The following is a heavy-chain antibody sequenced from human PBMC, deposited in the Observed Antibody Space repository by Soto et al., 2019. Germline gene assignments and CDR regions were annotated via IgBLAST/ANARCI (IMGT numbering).Heavy chain of an antibody. J-gene: IGHJ4*02. D-gene: IGHD5-12*01. CDR1: GFTFSSYS. V-gene: IGHV3-21*01. CDR3: AKDTDGGYAAH. Sequence: PGGSLRLSCAASGFTFSSYSMNWVRQAPGKGLEWVSSISSSGSNKYYADSVKGRFTISRDNSKNTLYLQMNSLRAEDTAVYYCAKDTDGGYAAHWGQGTLVTVSS. CDR2: ISSSGSNK.